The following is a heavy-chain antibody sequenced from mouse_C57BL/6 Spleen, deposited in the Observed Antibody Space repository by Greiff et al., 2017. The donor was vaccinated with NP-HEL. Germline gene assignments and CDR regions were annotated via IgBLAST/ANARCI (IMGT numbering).Heavy chain of an antibody. D-gene: IGHD2-2*01. Sequence: VQLQQSGAELVRPGASVKLSCKASGYTFTDYYINWVKQRPGQGLEWIARIYPGSGNTYYNEKFKGKATLTAEKSSSTAYMQLSSLTSEDSAVYFCARYGYLYFDYWGQGTTLTVSS. CDR3: ARYGYLYFDY. V-gene: IGHV1-76*01. J-gene: IGHJ2*01. CDR2: IYPGSGNT. CDR1: GYTFTDYY.